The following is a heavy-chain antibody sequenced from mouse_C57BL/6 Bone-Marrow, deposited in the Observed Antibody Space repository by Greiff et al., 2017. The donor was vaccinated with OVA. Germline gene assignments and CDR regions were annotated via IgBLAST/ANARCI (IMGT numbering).Heavy chain of an antibody. D-gene: IGHD1-1*01. J-gene: IGHJ3*01. CDR3: ARSPLITTVVAPGFAY. V-gene: IGHV1-69*01. CDR2: IDPSDSYT. Sequence: QVQLQQPGAELVMPGASVKLSCKASGYTFTSYWMHWVKQGPGQGLEWIGEIDPSDSYTNYNQKFKGKSTLTVDKSSSTAYMQLSSLTSEDSAVYYCARSPLITTVVAPGFAYWGQGTLVTVS. CDR1: GYTFTSYW.